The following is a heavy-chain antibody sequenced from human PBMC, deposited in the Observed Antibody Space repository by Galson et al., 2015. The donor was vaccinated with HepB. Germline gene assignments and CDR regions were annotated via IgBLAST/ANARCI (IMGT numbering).Heavy chain of an antibody. CDR3: ARDRVLRSLGYWYFDL. J-gene: IGHJ2*01. V-gene: IGHV3-33*08. CDR2: IWYDGSNK. Sequence: SLRLSCAASGFNFRRYAMSWVRQAPGKGLEWVAVIWYDGSNKYYADSVKGRFTISRDNFKKMVYLQMNSLRAEDTAVYYCARDRVLRSLGYWYFDLWGRGTLVTVSS. D-gene: IGHD4-17*01. CDR1: GFNFRRYA.